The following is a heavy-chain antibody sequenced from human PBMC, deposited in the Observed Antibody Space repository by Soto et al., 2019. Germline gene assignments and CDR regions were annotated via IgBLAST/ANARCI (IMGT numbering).Heavy chain of an antibody. V-gene: IGHV3-23*01. D-gene: IGHD4-17*01. CDR2: LSDSGGSI. CDR1: GFTISRHA. Sequence: PGGSLRLSCTASGFTISRHAMTWVRQAPGKGLEWVSGLSDSGGSIYYADSVQGRFTISRDNSMNTLFLQMNSLRAEDTAVYYCARDLRDDYVSVPLDSWGQGTLVTVSS. CDR3: ARDLRDDYVSVPLDS. J-gene: IGHJ4*02.